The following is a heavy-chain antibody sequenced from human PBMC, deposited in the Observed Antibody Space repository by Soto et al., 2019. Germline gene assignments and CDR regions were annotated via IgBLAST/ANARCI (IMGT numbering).Heavy chain of an antibody. CDR2: ISGSGGSI. D-gene: IGHD3-16*02. V-gene: IGHV3-23*01. Sequence: GGSLRLSCANSGFTYGSYAMSRVRQAQGKGLEWVSAISGSGGSIYYADSVKGRFTISRDNSNNTLYLQMNSLRAEDTAVYYCAKHRWDDYWGQGTLVTVSS. CDR3: AKHRWDDY. CDR1: GFTYGSYA. J-gene: IGHJ4*02.